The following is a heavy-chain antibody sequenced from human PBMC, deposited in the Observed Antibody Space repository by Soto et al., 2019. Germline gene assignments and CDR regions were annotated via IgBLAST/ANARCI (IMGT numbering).Heavy chain of an antibody. CDR1: GYSFTSYW. CDR2: IYPGDSDT. V-gene: IGHV5-51*01. Sequence: PGESLKISCKGSGYSFTSYWIGWVRQMPGKGLEWMGIIYPGDSDTRYSPSFQGQVTISADKSISTAYLQWSSLKASDTAMYYCARHRQWLVRVDAFDIWGQGTRVTVSS. D-gene: IGHD6-19*01. CDR3: ARHRQWLVRVDAFDI. J-gene: IGHJ3*02.